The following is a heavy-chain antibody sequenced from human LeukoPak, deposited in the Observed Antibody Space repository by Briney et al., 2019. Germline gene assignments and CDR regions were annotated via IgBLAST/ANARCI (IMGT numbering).Heavy chain of an antibody. CDR1: GGYISSYY. J-gene: IGHJ4*02. Sequence: SETLSLTFTGSGGYISSYYWSWIRQPPGKGLGGVGFIYYSGSSYYNPSLKSRLSMSVDTSKNQFSLNLTSVTAADTAVYYCAGADRHDYGEDYWGQGTLVAVSS. CDR3: AGADRHDYGEDY. CDR2: IYYSGSS. V-gene: IGHV4-59*01. D-gene: IGHD4-17*01.